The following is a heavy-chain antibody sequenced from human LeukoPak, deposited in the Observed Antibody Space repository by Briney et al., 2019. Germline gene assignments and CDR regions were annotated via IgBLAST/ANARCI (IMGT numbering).Heavy chain of an antibody. CDR2: IKQDGSEK. V-gene: IGHV3-7*03. CDR3: AREGYYYDSSGYPYYFDY. J-gene: IGHJ4*02. D-gene: IGHD3-22*01. CDR1: GFTFSSYW. Sequence: GGSLRLSCAASGFTFSSYWMSWVRQAPGKGLEWVANIKQDGSEKYYVDSVKGRFTISRDNAKNSLYLQMNSLRAEDTAVYYCAREGYYYDSSGYPYYFDYWGQGTLVTVSS.